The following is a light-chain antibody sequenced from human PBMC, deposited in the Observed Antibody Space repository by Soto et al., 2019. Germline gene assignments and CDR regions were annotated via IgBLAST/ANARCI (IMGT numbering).Light chain of an antibody. CDR1: QRANSN. CDR3: QQYNNWPRT. J-gene: IGKJ1*01. Sequence: EIAVTQSPAPLSLSPLARATLSCMASQRANSNLAWYQQKAAQAPRLLIYGTSTRATAIPARFSGSGSGTDFTLTISSLQFEDFAVYYCQQYNNWPRTFGHGTKVDI. CDR2: GTS. V-gene: IGKV3D-15*01.